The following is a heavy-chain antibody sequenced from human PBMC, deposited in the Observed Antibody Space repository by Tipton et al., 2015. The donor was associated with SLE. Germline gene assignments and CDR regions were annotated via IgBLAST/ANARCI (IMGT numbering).Heavy chain of an antibody. V-gene: IGHV4-59*01. CDR2: IYHSGST. CDR1: GGSISSYY. Sequence: TLSLTCTVSGGSISSYYWSWIRQPPGKGLEWIGEIYHSGSTNYNPSLKSRATISVDTSKNQFSLKLSSVTAADTAVYYCARVGASGAFDIWGQGTMVTVSS. D-gene: IGHD3-16*01. J-gene: IGHJ3*02. CDR3: ARVGASGAFDI.